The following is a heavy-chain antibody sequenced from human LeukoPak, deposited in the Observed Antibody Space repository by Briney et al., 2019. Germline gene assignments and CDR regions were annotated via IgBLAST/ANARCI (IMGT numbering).Heavy chain of an antibody. CDR2: IYHSGST. Sequence: GSLRLSCAASGFTFSSYAMSWVRQPPGKGLEWIGEIYHSGSTNYNPSLKSRITISVDMSKNQFSLKLSSVTAADTAVYYCARERSGSEIFARSFDIWGQGTMVTVSS. D-gene: IGHD3-3*01. V-gene: IGHV4-4*02. CDR3: ARERSGSEIFARSFDI. CDR1: GFTFSSYAM. J-gene: IGHJ3*02.